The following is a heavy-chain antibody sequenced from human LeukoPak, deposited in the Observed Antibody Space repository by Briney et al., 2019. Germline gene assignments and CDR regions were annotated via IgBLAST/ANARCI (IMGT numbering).Heavy chain of an antibody. V-gene: IGHV3-64D*09. Sequence: GGSLRLSCSASGFTFSNYDMHWVRQAPGKGLEYVSAISSNGGSTYYVDSVKGRFTISRDNSKNTLCLQMSSLRAEDTAVYYCVKGWQQLVRGYFDCWGQGTLVTVSS. CDR3: VKGWQQLVRGYFDC. J-gene: IGHJ4*02. CDR2: ISSNGGST. CDR1: GFTFSNYD. D-gene: IGHD6-13*01.